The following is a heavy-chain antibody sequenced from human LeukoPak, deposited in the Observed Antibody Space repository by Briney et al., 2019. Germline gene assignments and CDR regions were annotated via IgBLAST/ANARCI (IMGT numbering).Heavy chain of an antibody. CDR1: GGSISSSSYY. V-gene: IGHV4-39*07. CDR2: IYYSGST. Sequence: SETLSLTCTVSGGSISSSSYYWGWIRQPPGKGLEWIGSIYYSGSTYYNPSLKSRVTISVDTSKNQFSLKLSSVTAADTAVYYCARWSRGSGSPYGMDVWGQGTTVTVSS. J-gene: IGHJ6*02. D-gene: IGHD3-10*01. CDR3: ARWSRGSGSPYGMDV.